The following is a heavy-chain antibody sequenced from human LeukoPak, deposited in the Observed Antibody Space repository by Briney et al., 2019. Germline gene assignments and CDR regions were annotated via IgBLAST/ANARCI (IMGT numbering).Heavy chain of an antibody. Sequence: GGSLRLSCSASGFTFTTSAMHWVPQAPGKGLEYVSTISHNGGSTYYADSVKGRFTISPDTSTNTLYLQMSSRRDEDTAVYYCVKGGSGNFAGPPDPWGQGTLVTVSS. CDR1: GFTFTTSA. D-gene: IGHD1-26*01. V-gene: IGHV3-64D*06. CDR2: ISHNGGST. CDR3: VKGGSGNFAGPPDP. J-gene: IGHJ5*02.